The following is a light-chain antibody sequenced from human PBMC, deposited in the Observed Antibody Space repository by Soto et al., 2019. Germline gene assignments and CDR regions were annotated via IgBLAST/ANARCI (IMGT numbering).Light chain of an antibody. CDR2: GAS. J-gene: IGKJ1*01. CDR1: QTINSA. V-gene: IGKV3-15*01. Sequence: EIVLTQSPATLSVSPGDRATLSCRASQTINSALAWYQQKPGQAPRLLIYGASTRATAIADRFSVSGSGTDFTLTISSLQSEDSAVYYCQQYHYWWTFGQGTKVEIK. CDR3: QQYHYWWT.